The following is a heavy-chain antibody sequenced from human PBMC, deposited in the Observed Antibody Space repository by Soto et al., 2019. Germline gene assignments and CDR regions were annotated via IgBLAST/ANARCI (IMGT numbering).Heavy chain of an antibody. V-gene: IGHV6-1*01. Sequence: QLQLPQSGPGLVKPSQTLSLTCAISGESVSTNSATWDWIRQSPSRGLEWLGRTYYRSKWYYDYEVSVKGLISINEDASNNQLPLQLNPVTPCDPAVYYRARLIGVSWLDSWGEGTLVTVSS. J-gene: IGHJ5*01. D-gene: IGHD2-8*01. CDR2: TYYRSKWYY. CDR3: ARLIGVSWLDS. CDR1: GESVSTNSAT.